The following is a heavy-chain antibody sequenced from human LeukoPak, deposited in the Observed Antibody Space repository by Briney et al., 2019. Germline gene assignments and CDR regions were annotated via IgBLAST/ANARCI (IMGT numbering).Heavy chain of an antibody. CDR2: INWSGGST. J-gene: IGHJ4*02. Sequence: GGSLRLSCAASGFTFDDYAMSWVRQAPGKGLEWVSGINWSGGSTGYADSVKGRFTISRDNARNSLYLQMSSLRAEDTALYYCARDPRAYCSSTSCYYFDYWGQGTLVTVSS. CDR1: GFTFDDYA. CDR3: ARDPRAYCSSTSCYYFDY. V-gene: IGHV3-20*04. D-gene: IGHD2-2*01.